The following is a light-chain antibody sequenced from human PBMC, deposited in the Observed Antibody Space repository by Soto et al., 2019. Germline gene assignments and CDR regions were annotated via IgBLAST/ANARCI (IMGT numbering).Light chain of an antibody. CDR1: SSDVGGYNY. CDR2: EVS. V-gene: IGLV2-8*01. CDR3: SSYAGSNNLV. J-gene: IGLJ2*01. Sequence: QSALTQPPSASGSPGQSVTLSCTGTSSDVGGYNYVSWYQQHPGKAPKLMIYEVSKRPSGVPDRFSGSKSGNTASLTASGLQAEDEADYYCSSYAGSNNLVFGGGTKVTVL.